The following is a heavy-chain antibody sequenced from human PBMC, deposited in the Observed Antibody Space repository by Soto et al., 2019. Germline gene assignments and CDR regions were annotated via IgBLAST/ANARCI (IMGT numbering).Heavy chain of an antibody. D-gene: IGHD2-21*02. J-gene: IGHJ6*02. V-gene: IGHV4-30-4*08. CDR2: IYYSGSI. CDR1: GGSISSGGYY. CDR3: AREDDGGDRDYYGLDV. Sequence: SETLSLTCTVSGGSISSGGYYWSWIRQHPGKGLEWIGYIYYSGSIYYNPSFKSRVTISVDTSKNQFSLQLSSVTAADTAVYFCAREDDGGDRDYYGLDVWGQGTTVTVSS.